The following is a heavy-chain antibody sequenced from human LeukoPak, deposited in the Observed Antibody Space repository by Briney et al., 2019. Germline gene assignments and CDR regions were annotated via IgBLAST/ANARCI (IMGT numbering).Heavy chain of an antibody. CDR1: GFTFDDYA. D-gene: IGHD5-18*01. CDR3: AKVSSGCSYAGDFDY. J-gene: IGHJ4*02. CDR2: ISWNSGSI. V-gene: IGHV3-9*03. Sequence: GRSLRLSCAASGFTFDDYAMHWVRQAPGKGLEWVSGISWNSGSIGYADSVKGRFTISRDNAKNSLYLQMNSLRAEDMALYYCAKVSSGCSYAGDFDYWGQGTLVTVSS.